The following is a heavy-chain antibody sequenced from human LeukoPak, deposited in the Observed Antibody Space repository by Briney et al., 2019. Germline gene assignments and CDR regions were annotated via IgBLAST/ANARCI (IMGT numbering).Heavy chain of an antibody. Sequence: PGGSLRLSCEVSGFAFSTYAFHWVRQAPGKGLEWVSVIYSGGSTYYADSVKGRFTISRDNSKNTLYLQMNSLRAEDTAVYYCARARYSSGWYPHYFDYWGQGTLVTVSS. CDR2: IYSGGST. D-gene: IGHD6-19*01. J-gene: IGHJ4*02. CDR1: GFAFSTYA. V-gene: IGHV3-66*01. CDR3: ARARYSSGWYPHYFDY.